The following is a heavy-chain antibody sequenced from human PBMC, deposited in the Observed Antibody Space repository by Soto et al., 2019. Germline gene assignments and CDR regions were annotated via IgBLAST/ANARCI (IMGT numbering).Heavy chain of an antibody. CDR2: ISYDGSNK. CDR1: GFSFSSYG. D-gene: IGHD5-18*01. V-gene: IGHV3-30*03. CDR3: ARVLRGYSYGYGRASSSSGVFVYYGMDV. J-gene: IGHJ6*02. Sequence: GGSLRLSCAASGFSFSSYGMHWVRQAPGKGLEWVAVISYDGSNKYYADSVKGRFTISRDNSKNTLYLQMNSLRAEDTAVYYCARVLRGYSYGYGRASSSSGVFVYYGMDVWGQGTTVTVSS.